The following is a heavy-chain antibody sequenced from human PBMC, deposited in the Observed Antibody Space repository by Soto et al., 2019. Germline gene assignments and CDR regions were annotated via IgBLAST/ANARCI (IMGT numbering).Heavy chain of an antibody. CDR1: GFTFSDYA. Sequence: PGGSLRLSCTASGFTFSDYAMAWVRQAPGKGLEWVSTISGGSSVTYYGDSVKGRFTISRDNAKKTLFLQLNRLSDEDTATYYCAKVLSKNYYYPFDFWGQGTQVTVSS. CDR2: ISGGSSVT. V-gene: IGHV3-23*01. J-gene: IGHJ4*02. D-gene: IGHD3-10*01. CDR3: AKVLSKNYYYPFDF.